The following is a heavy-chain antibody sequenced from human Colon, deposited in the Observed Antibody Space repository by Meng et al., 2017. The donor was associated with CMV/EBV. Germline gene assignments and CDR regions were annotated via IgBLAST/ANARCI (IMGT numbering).Heavy chain of an antibody. D-gene: IGHD5-18*01. CDR1: GDSINSNTYN. V-gene: IGHV4-39*07. CDR2: VYYTEGT. Sequence: KLQESGPGLVKASETLSLPCTVSGDSINSNTYNWGWIRQPPGKGLEWIGNVYYTEGTYYNPSLKSRVTISIDTSMNQFSLKLSSVTAADTAIYYCVRGGTAMVAHFDYWGQGALVTVSS. CDR3: VRGGTAMVAHFDY. J-gene: IGHJ4*02.